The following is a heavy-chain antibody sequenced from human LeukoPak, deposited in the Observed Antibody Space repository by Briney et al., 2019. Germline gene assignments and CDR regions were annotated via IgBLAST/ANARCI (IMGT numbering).Heavy chain of an antibody. J-gene: IGHJ6*03. CDR2: IWSDGHNR. D-gene: IGHD2-8*02. CDR3: AQDPGASVSGFHMDV. Sequence: GRSLTLACAASASTFRNDGMDSGRQATGKGLEWVSFIWSDGHNRFYADSVKGRFTISRDNSKNMLYLEMEALRPEDTALYFCAQDPGASVSGFHMDVWGKGTTVIVSS. CDR1: ASTFRNDG. V-gene: IGHV3-30*02.